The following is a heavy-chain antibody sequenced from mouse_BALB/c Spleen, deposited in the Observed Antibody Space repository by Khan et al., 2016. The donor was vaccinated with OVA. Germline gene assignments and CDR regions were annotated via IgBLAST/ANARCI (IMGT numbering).Heavy chain of an antibody. V-gene: IGHV3-2*02. CDR2: ISYSGST. J-gene: IGHJ3*01. CDR3: ARGFTY. Sequence: EVQLQESGPGLVKPSQSLSLTCTVTGYSITSDYAWNWIRQFPGNKLEWMGYISYSGSTTYNPSLKSRISITRDTSKNQFFLQLNSVTTEDTATYYCARGFTYWGQGTLVTVSA. CDR1: GYSITSDYA.